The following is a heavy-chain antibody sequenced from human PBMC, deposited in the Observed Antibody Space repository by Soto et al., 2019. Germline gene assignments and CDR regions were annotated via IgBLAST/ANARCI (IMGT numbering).Heavy chain of an antibody. CDR3: AIVPLLLFGESRRDFDS. D-gene: IGHD3-10*01. Sequence: SVEVSCKASGGTFSSYAISWVRQAPGQGLEWIGRIIPILGTANYAQKFQGRVTITADESTSTAYMELSSLRSEDTAVYYCAIVPLLLFGESRRDFDSWGKGTLFTVS. J-gene: IGHJ4*02. V-gene: IGHV1-69*11. CDR2: IIPILGTA. CDR1: GGTFSSYA.